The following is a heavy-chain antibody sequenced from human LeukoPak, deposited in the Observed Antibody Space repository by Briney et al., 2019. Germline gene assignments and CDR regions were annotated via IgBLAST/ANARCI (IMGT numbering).Heavy chain of an antibody. CDR3: ARRELRGYSYGPVRTYYFDY. CDR2: IYYSGST. Sequence: KASETLSLTCTVSGGSISNYYWGWIRQPPGKGLEWIGSIYYSGSTYYNPSLKSRVTISVDTSKNQFSLKLSSVTAADTAVYYCARRELRGYSYGPVRTYYFDYWGQGTLVTASS. V-gene: IGHV4-39*01. D-gene: IGHD5-18*01. J-gene: IGHJ4*02. CDR1: GGSISNYY.